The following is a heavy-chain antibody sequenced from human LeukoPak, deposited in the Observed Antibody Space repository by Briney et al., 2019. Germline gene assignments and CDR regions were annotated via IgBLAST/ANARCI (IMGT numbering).Heavy chain of an antibody. CDR1: GYTFTGYY. V-gene: IGHV1-2*02. D-gene: IGHD6-13*01. J-gene: IGHJ4*02. CDR3: ARRRIAAAVFDY. CDR2: INPNSGGT. Sequence: ASVKVSCKASGYTFTGYYMHWVRQAPGQGLEWMGWINPNSGGTNYAQKFQGRVTMTRDTSIRTAYMELSRLRSDDTAVYYCARRRIAAAVFDYWGQGTLVTDCS.